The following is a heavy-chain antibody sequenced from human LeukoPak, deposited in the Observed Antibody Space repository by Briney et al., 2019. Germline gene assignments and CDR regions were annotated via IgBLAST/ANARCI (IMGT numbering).Heavy chain of an antibody. D-gene: IGHD2-21*01. CDR3: ARGEDYGDYPGSVVIAILVS. J-gene: IGHJ4*02. V-gene: IGHV1-69*13. CDR1: GDTFSRYA. Sequence: SVKVSCKASGDTFSRYAISGVRQAPGQGLECMGGLIPLFGTANDAQKFQGRVTITADESTSTAYMELSSLRSEDTAVYYCARGEDYGDYPGSVVIAILVSWGQGTLATVSS. CDR2: LIPLFGTA.